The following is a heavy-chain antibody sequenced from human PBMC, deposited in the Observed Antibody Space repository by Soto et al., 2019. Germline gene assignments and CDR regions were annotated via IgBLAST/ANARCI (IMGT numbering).Heavy chain of an antibody. V-gene: IGHV3-66*01. CDR2: IYSGGST. CDR3: AAAYCGGDCCVPFDY. D-gene: IGHD2-21*02. CDR1: GFTVSSNY. J-gene: IGHJ4*02. Sequence: HPGESLRLSCAASGFTVSSNYMSWVRQAPGKGLEWVSVIYSGGSTYYADSVKGRFTISRDNSKNTLYLQMNSLRAEDTAVYYCAAAYCGGDCCVPFDYWGQGTLVTVSS.